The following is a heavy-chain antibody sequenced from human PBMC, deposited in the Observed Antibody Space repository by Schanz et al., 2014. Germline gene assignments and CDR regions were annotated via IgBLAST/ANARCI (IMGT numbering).Heavy chain of an antibody. Sequence: QVQLQESGPGLVKPSGTLSLTCAVSGDSITSNRWWSWVRQPPGKGLEWIGEINHSANTTYNPSLKSRVPISLDSSKNQFALMLNSVTAADTAVYYCARRHHFRSGPYYYYYMDVWGKGTTVTVSS. CDR1: GDSITSNRW. CDR2: INHSANT. CDR3: ARRHHFRSGPYYYYYMDV. J-gene: IGHJ6*03. D-gene: IGHD3-3*02. V-gene: IGHV4-4*02.